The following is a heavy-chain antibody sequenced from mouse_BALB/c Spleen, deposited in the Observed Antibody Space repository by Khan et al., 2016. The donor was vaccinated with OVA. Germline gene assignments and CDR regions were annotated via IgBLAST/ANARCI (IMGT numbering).Heavy chain of an antibody. Sequence: EVELVESGGTLVKPGGSLKLSCAASGFTFSSYAMSWVRQTPEKRLEWVATISSGGTYTYYPDSVKGRFTISRDNAKNTLYLQMSSLRSEDTAMYYCVRDYYGSSYEEYWGQGTTLTVSS. CDR3: VRDYYGSSYEEY. CDR2: ISSGGTYT. CDR1: GFTFSSYA. J-gene: IGHJ2*01. D-gene: IGHD1-1*01. V-gene: IGHV5-9-3*01.